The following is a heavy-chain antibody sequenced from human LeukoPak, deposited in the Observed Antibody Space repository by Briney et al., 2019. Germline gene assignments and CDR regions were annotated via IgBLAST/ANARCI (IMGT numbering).Heavy chain of an antibody. CDR3: ANIVVVVAATPPVDY. CDR1: GFTFSSYA. J-gene: IGHJ4*02. D-gene: IGHD2-15*01. CDR2: ISGSGGST. Sequence: GGSLRLSCAASGFTFSSYAMSWVRQAPGKGLEWVSAISGSGGSTYYADSVKGRLTISRDNSKNTLYLQMNSLRAEDTAVYYCANIVVVVAATPPVDYWGQGTLVTVSS. V-gene: IGHV3-23*01.